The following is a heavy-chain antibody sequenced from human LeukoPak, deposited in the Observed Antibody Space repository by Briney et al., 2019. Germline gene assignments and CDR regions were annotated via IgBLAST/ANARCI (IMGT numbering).Heavy chain of an antibody. CDR1: GGSISSYY. D-gene: IGHD3-10*01. V-gene: IGHV4-59*01. CDR2: IYYSGST. J-gene: IGHJ6*02. Sequence: PSETLSLTCTVSGGSISSYYWSWIRQPPGKGLEWIGYIYYSGSTNYDPSLKSRVTISVDTSKNQFSLKLSSVTAADTAVYYCAGGIRSIIMVGGVRRNYYGMDVWGQGTTATVSS. CDR3: AGGIRSIIMVGGVRRNYYGMDV.